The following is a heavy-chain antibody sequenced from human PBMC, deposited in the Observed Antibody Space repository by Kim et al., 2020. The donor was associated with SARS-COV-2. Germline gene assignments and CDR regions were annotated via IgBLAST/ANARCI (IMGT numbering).Heavy chain of an antibody. V-gene: IGHV3-30*18. CDR2: ISYDGSNK. CDR1: GFTFSSYG. Sequence: GGSLRLSCAASGFTFSSYGMHWVRQAPGKGLEWVAVISYDGSNKYYADSVKGRFTISRDNSKNTLYLQMNSLRAEDTAVYYCAKDRGSSWYLGNYYYYGMDVWGQGTTVTVSS. J-gene: IGHJ6*02. D-gene: IGHD6-13*01. CDR3: AKDRGSSWYLGNYYYYGMDV.